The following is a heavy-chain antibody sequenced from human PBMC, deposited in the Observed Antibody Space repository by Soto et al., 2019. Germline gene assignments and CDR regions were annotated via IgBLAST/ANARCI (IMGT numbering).Heavy chain of an antibody. J-gene: IGHJ6*03. Sequence: QVQLQQWGAGLLKPSETLSLTCAVYGGSLSGYYWSWIRQPPGKGLEWIGEINHSGSTNYNPSLKSRVTISVDTSKNQFSLKLSSVTAADTAVYYCARGCRRTPKRYYYYYMDVWGKGTTVTVSS. CDR1: GGSLSGYY. CDR3: ARGCRRTPKRYYYYYMDV. CDR2: INHSGST. V-gene: IGHV4-34*01.